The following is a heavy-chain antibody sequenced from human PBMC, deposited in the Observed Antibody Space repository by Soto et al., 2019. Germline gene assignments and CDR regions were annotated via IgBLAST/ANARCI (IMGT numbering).Heavy chain of an antibody. Sequence: EVQLVESGGGLVKPGGSLRLSCAASGFTFSSYCMNWVRQAPGKGLEWLSSISSSGSYIYYADSVKGPFTISRDNAENSLFLQMSSLRADDTAVYYCARCLAGSYYDILTGYGDAFDIWGQGTMVTVSS. CDR3: ARCLAGSYYDILTGYGDAFDI. D-gene: IGHD3-9*01. V-gene: IGHV3-21*01. J-gene: IGHJ3*02. CDR1: GFTFSSYC. CDR2: ISSSGSYI.